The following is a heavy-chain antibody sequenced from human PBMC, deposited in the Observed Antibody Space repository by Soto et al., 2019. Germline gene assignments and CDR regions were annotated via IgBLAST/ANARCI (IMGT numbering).Heavy chain of an antibody. CDR2: ISYDGSNK. CDR3: ANLDGPHDYSNYVAFDI. CDR1: GFTFSSYG. D-gene: IGHD4-4*01. J-gene: IGHJ3*02. Sequence: GGSLRLSCAASGFTFSSYGMHWVRQAPGKGLEWVAVISYDGSNKYYADSVKGRFTISRDNSKNTLYLQMNSLRAEDTAVYYCANLDGPHDYSNYVAFDIWGQGTMVTVSS. V-gene: IGHV3-30*18.